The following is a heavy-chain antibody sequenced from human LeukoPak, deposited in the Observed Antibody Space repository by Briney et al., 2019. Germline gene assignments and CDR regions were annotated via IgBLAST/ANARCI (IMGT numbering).Heavy chain of an antibody. J-gene: IGHJ4*02. D-gene: IGHD4-17*01. CDR2: ISAYNGNT. Sequence: ASVKVSCKASGFTFSSYGVSWVRQAPGQGLEWMGWISAYNGNTNYPQKLQGRVTMTTDTSTSTAYMELRSLRSDDTAVYYCARDDYGDCAYWGQGTLVTVSS. V-gene: IGHV1-18*01. CDR3: ARDDYGDCAY. CDR1: GFTFSSYG.